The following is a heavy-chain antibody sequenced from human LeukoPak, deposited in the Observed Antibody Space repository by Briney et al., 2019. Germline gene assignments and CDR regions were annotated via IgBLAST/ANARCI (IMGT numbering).Heavy chain of an antibody. CDR3: ARIPRYCSSTSFGDSSDY. CDR2: IGWDDDK. D-gene: IGHD2-2*01. CDR1: GFSLSTSGMC. J-gene: IGHJ4*02. Sequence: SGPTLVKPTQTLTLTCTFSGFSLSTSGMCVSWIRQPPGKALEWLALIGWDDDKYYSTSLKTRLTISKDTSKNQVVLTMTNMDPVDTATYYCARIPRYCSSTSFGDSSDYWGQGTLVTVSS. V-gene: IGHV2-70*01.